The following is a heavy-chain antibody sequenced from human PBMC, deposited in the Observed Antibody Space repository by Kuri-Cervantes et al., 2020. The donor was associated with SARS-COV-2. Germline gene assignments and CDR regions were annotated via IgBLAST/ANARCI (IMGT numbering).Heavy chain of an antibody. CDR1: GGSISSGGYS. J-gene: IGHJ5*02. V-gene: IGHV4-30-2*01. CDR3: ARTLPRYCSSTSCGRNWFDP. D-gene: IGHD2-2*01. CDR2: IYHSGST. Sequence: SCAVSGGSISSGGYSWSWIRQPPGKGLEWIGYIYHSGSTYYNPSLKSRVTISVDTSKNQFSLKLSSVTAADTAVYYCARTLPRYCSSTSCGRNWFDPWGQGTRVTVSS.